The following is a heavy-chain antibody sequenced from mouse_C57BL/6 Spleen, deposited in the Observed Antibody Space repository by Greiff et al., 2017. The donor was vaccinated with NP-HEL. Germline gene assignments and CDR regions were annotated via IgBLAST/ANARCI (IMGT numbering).Heavy chain of an antibody. V-gene: IGHV5-17*01. J-gene: IGHJ4*01. CDR1: GFTFSDYG. CDR3: AREGNAMDY. Sequence: EVHLMESGGGLVKPGGSLKLSCAASGFTFSDYGMHWVRQAPEKGLEWVAYISSGSSTIYYADTVKGRFTISRDNAKNTLFLQMTSLRSEDTAMYYCAREGNAMDYWGQGTSVTVSS. CDR2: ISSGSSTI.